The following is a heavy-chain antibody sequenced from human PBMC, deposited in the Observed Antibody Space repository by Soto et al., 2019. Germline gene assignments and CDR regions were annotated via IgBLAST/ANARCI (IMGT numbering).Heavy chain of an antibody. Sequence: EVQLVESGGGLVKPGGSLRLSCAASGFTFSSYSMNWVRQAPGKGLEWVSSISSSSSYIYYADSVKGRFTISRDNAKNSLYVQMNSLRAEDTAVYYCARKYYYDSSGSSYYFDYWGQGTLVTVSS. J-gene: IGHJ4*02. D-gene: IGHD3-22*01. CDR2: ISSSSSYI. CDR3: ARKYYYDSSGSSYYFDY. V-gene: IGHV3-21*01. CDR1: GFTFSSYS.